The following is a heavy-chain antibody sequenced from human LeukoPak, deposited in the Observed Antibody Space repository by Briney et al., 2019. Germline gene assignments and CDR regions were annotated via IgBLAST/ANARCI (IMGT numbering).Heavy chain of an antibody. J-gene: IGHJ4*02. CDR3: ARDRYNWNYSPKLIIDY. CDR1: GYTFTSYA. V-gene: IGHV1-3*03. CDR2: VNAGNGNT. D-gene: IGHD1-7*01. Sequence: GASVKVSCKASGYTFTSYAMHWVRQAPGQRLEWMGWVNAGNGNTKYSQEFQGRVTITRDTSASTAYMELSSLRSEDTAVYYCARDRYNWNYSPKLIIDYWGQGTLVTVSS.